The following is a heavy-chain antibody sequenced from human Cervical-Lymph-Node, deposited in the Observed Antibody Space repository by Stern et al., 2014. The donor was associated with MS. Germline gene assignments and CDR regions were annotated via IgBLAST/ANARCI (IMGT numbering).Heavy chain of an antibody. D-gene: IGHD2-15*01. Sequence: EVQLVESGGGLVQPGGSLRLSCAASGFTFSSYALSWVRQAPGKGLEWVSAISGSGGSTYYADSVKGRFTISRDNSKNTLYLQMNSLRAEDTAVYYCAKDRICSGGSCYRLGEFDYWGQGTLVTVSS. CDR2: ISGSGGST. CDR1: GFTFSSYA. V-gene: IGHV3-23*04. J-gene: IGHJ4*02. CDR3: AKDRICSGGSCYRLGEFDY.